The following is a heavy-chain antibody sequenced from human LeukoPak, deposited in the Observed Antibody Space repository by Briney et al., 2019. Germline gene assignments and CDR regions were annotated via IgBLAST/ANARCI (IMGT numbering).Heavy chain of an antibody. CDR1: GFTFSSYS. D-gene: IGHD6-19*01. Sequence: PGGSLRLSCAASGFTFSSYSMNWVRQPPGKGLEWIGSVYYSRSTYYSPSLKSRVTISVDTSKNQFSLKLSSVAAADTAVYYCARARRQWLVGANIRGDNPPYYYDYWGQGTLVTVSS. J-gene: IGHJ4*02. CDR3: ARARRQWLVGANIRGDNPPYYYDY. CDR2: VYYSRST. V-gene: IGHV4-39*07.